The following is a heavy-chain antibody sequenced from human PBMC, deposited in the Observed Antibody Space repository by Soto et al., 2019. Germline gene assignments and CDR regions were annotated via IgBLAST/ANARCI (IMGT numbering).Heavy chain of an antibody. CDR1: GYTFTDYY. CDR2: LNTNSGCT. D-gene: IGHD3-10*01. J-gene: IGHJ5*02. V-gene: IGHV1-2*04. CDR3: ASDWGHDYGSGSFPSPHPFDI. Sequence: QVQLVQSGAEVKKPGASVKVSCKASGYTFTDYYLHWVRQAPGHGLEWLGWLNTNSGCTHSAQKLQGWVTMTRDTPITTFYMELNNLTSDDTAMYFWASDWGHDYGSGSFPSPHPFDIWGQGTLVTVSS.